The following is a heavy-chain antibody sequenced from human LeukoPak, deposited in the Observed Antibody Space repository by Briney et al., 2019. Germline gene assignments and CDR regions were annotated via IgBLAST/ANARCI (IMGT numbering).Heavy chain of an antibody. CDR1: GGTFSSYA. V-gene: IGHV1-69*06. D-gene: IGHD3-22*01. CDR3: GGYDSSGYYSP. CDR2: IIPIFGTA. J-gene: IGHJ5*02. Sequence: SVKVSCKASGGTFSSYAISWVRQAPGQGLEWMGGIIPIFGTANYAQKFQGRVTITADKSTSTAYMELSSLRSEDTAVYYCGGYDSSGYYSPWGQGTLVTVSS.